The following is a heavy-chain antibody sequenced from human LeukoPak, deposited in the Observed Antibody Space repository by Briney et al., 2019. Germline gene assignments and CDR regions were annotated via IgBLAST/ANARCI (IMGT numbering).Heavy chain of an antibody. CDR3: ARDRSGYDLGLYGMDV. D-gene: IGHD5-12*01. V-gene: IGHV3-21*01. J-gene: IGHJ6*02. CDR2: ISSSSYI. CDR1: GFTFSSYS. Sequence: KSGGSLRLSCAASGFTFSSYSMNWVRQAPGKGLEWVSSISSSSYIYYADSVKGRFTISRDNAKNSLYLQMNSLRAEDTAVYYCARDRSGYDLGLYGMDVWGQGTTVTVSS.